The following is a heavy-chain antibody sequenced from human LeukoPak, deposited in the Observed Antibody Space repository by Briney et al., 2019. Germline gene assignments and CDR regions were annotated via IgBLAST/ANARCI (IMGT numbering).Heavy chain of an antibody. D-gene: IGHD6-13*01. Sequence: GGSLRLSCAASGFTFSDYGMHWVRQAPGKGLEYVSAISGDGHSTYYADSLKGRFTISRDNSRKTLYLQMSSLRVEDTAVYYCARIAAAGTADYWGQGTLVTVSS. CDR3: ARIAAAGTADY. CDR2: ISGDGHST. J-gene: IGHJ4*02. CDR1: GFTFSDYG. V-gene: IGHV3-64D*09.